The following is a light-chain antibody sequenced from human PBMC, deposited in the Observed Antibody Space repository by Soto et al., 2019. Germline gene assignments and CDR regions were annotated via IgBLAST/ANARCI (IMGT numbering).Light chain of an antibody. J-gene: IGKJ4*01. V-gene: IGKV4-1*01. CDR1: QSVLYTSNNKNY. CDR3: QQHYSSPLT. Sequence: DIVMTQSPDSLAVSLGERATINCKSSQSVLYTSNNKNYLAWYQQKPGQPPKLLIYWASTRESGSLTDSVAARVTDFTLTISSLQAEDVAVYYCQQHYSSPLTFGGGTKVEI. CDR2: WAS.